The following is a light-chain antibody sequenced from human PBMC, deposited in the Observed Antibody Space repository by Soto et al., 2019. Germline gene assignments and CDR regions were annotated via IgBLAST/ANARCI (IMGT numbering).Light chain of an antibody. CDR3: QQRTNWPP. CDR1: QSLSSY. CDR2: DAS. V-gene: IGKV3-11*01. J-gene: IGKJ4*01. Sequence: EIVLTQSPATLSLSPGERATLSCRASQSLSSYLAWYQQKPGQAPRLLIYDASNRATGIPARFSGSGSVTDFTLTISSLEPEDFAVYYCQQRTNWPPFGGGIKVYIK.